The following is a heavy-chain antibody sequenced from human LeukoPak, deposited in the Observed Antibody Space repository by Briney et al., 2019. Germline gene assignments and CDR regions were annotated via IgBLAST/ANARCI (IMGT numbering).Heavy chain of an antibody. D-gene: IGHD6-25*01. CDR1: GFSSSNSW. V-gene: IGHV3-7*01. J-gene: IGHJ4*02. Sequence: GGSLRLSCAASGFSSSNSWMNWLRQAPGKGLEWVANIKEDGSEIYYIDAVKGRFTISRDNAKNSLFLQMNSLRAEDTAMYYCAREWYSSGWTPPNFDFWGQGTLVTVSS. CDR3: AREWYSSGWTPPNFDF. CDR2: IKEDGSEI.